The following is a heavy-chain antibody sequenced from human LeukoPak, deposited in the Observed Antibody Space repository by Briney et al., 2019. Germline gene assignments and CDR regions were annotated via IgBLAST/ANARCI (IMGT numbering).Heavy chain of an antibody. D-gene: IGHD3-22*01. Sequence: GGSLRLSCAASGFTFSSYTMNWVCQAPGKGLEWVSSISSSSSYIYYADSVKGRFTISRDNAKNSLYLQMNSLRAEDTAVYYCARAYYYDSSGDDAFDIWGQGTMVTVSS. V-gene: IGHV3-21*01. CDR2: ISSSSSYI. CDR1: GFTFSSYT. J-gene: IGHJ3*02. CDR3: ARAYYYDSSGDDAFDI.